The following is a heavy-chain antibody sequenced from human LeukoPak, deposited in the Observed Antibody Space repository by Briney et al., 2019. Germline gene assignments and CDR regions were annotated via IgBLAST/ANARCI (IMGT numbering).Heavy chain of an antibody. J-gene: IGHJ5*02. V-gene: IGHV3-30*03. CDR2: ISYDGTNK. CDR3: ARGVRVSYL. D-gene: IGHD5/OR15-5a*01. Sequence: PGRSLRLSCAASGFTFGSFGMHWVRQAPGKGLEWVAVISYDGTNKFYGDSVKGRFTVSRDNSKNTVYLQMNSLRAEDTAVYYCARGVRVSYLWGQGTPVTVSS. CDR1: GFTFGSFG.